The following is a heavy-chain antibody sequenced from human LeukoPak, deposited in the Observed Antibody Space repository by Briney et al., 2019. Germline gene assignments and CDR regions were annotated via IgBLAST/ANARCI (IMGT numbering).Heavy chain of an antibody. D-gene: IGHD1-26*01. CDR2: IKQDGSEK. V-gene: IGHV3-7*01. CDR3: ARDWAYTGGSYGVD. Sequence: GGSLRLSCAASGFTFSSYAMSWVRQAPGKGLEWVANIKQDGSEKYYVDSVKGRFTISRDNVKNSLYLQMNSLRAEDTAVYYCARDWAYTGGSYGVDWGQGTLVTVSS. J-gene: IGHJ4*02. CDR1: GFTFSSYA.